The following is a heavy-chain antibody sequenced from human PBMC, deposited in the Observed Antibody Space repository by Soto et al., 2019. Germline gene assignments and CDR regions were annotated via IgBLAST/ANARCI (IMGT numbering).Heavy chain of an antibody. CDR3: ARSGRAWYYDFWSGHDPGSMDV. CDR1: GFTFSSYA. Sequence: GGSLRLSCAASGFTFSSYAMHWVRQAPGKGLEWVAVISYDGSNKYYADSVKGRFTISRDNSKNTLYLQMNSLRAEDTAVYYCARSGRAWYYDFWSGHDPGSMDVWGQGTTVTVS. CDR2: ISYDGSNK. D-gene: IGHD3-3*01. V-gene: IGHV3-30-3*01. J-gene: IGHJ6*02.